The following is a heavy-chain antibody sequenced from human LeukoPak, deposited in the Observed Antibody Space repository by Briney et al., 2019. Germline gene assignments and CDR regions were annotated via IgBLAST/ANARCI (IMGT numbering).Heavy chain of an antibody. Sequence: SSVKVSCKSSGGTFSSYTISWVRQAPGQGLEWMGRIIPILGIANYAQKFQGRVTITADKSTSTAYMELSSLRSEDTAVYYCARGRWLVDDAFDIWGQGTMVTVSS. CDR1: GGTFSSYT. V-gene: IGHV1-69*02. CDR2: IIPILGIA. CDR3: ARGRWLVDDAFDI. J-gene: IGHJ3*02. D-gene: IGHD6-19*01.